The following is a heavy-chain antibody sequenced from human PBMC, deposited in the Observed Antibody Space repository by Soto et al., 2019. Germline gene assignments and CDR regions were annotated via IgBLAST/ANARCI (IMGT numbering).Heavy chain of an antibody. D-gene: IGHD6-19*01. Sequence: EVQLLESGGGLEQPGGSLRLSCAASGFSISTYGMSWVRQAPGKGLEWVSGIRGSGGTTYYADSVKGRFTISRDNSKNTLYLQMNSLRVEDTAIYYCAKTTRGVAGRGDCWGQGTLVTVSS. CDR1: GFSISTYG. CDR3: AKTTRGVAGRGDC. CDR2: IRGSGGTT. J-gene: IGHJ4*02. V-gene: IGHV3-23*01.